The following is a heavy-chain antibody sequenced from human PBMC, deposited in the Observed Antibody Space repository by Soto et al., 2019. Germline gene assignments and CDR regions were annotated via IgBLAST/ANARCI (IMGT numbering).Heavy chain of an antibody. D-gene: IGHD2-2*01. CDR2: ISYDGKNN. Sequence: QVQLVESGGGVVQPGRSLRLSCAASGFTFSNYGMHWVRQAPGKGLEWVAVISYDGKNNYYADSVKGRFTISRNNSKNTLYLQMNSLRAEDTAVYYCATCMSTSCYVAGMDVWGQGTTVTVSS. CDR3: ATCMSTSCYVAGMDV. J-gene: IGHJ6*02. V-gene: IGHV3-30*03. CDR1: GFTFSNYG.